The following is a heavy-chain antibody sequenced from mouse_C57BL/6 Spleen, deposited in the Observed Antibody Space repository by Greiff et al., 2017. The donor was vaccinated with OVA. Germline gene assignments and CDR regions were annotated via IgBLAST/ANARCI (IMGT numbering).Heavy chain of an antibody. CDR1: GYTFTSYW. CDR3: ARQFYYGSSYPLSFDV. CDR2: IDPSDSET. J-gene: IGHJ1*03. V-gene: IGHV1-52*01. Sequence: VQLQQPGAELVRPGSSVKLSCKASGYTFTSYWMHWVKQRPIQGLEWIGNIDPSDSETHYNQKFKDKATLTVDKSSSTAYMQLSSLTSEDSAVYYCARQFYYGSSYPLSFDVWGTGTTVTVSS. D-gene: IGHD1-1*01.